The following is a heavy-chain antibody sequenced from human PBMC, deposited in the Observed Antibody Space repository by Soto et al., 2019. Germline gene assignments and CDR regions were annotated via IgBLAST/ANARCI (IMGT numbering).Heavy chain of an antibody. CDR2: VDGGGST. J-gene: IGHJ6*02. Sequence: PGGSLRLSCAASGFTVSGNDMNWVRQAPGKGLEWVSVVDGGGSTHYTDSVKGRFTISRDNSKNTLYLQMNSLRVEDTAVYYCARDQFYGSASSNSIYQYYYGMDVWGQGTTVTVSS. D-gene: IGHD3-10*01. V-gene: IGHV3-53*01. CDR3: ARDQFYGSASSNSIYQYYYGMDV. CDR1: GFTVSGND.